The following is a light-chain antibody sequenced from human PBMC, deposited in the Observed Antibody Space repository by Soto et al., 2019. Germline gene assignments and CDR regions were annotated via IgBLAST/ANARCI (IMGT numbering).Light chain of an antibody. J-gene: IGKJ1*01. V-gene: IGKV1-27*01. CDR1: QGLINY. Sequence: DIQMTQSPSSLSASVGDRVTITCRASQGLINYLAWYKKKPGKVPKLLIYPASTLQSEVPSRFSGSGSGTDFTLTITSLQPEDVATDYWQKYNSAPWTFGQGTKVEIK. CDR2: PAS. CDR3: QKYNSAPWT.